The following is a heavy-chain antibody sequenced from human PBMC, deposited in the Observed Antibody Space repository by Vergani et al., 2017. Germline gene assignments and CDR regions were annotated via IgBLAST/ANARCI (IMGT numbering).Heavy chain of an antibody. D-gene: IGHD5-24*01. CDR3: ARIRDGYNYIDY. CDR1: GYSISSGYY. J-gene: IGHJ4*02. CDR2: IYHSGST. V-gene: IGHV4-38-2*01. Sequence: QVQLQESGPGLVKPSETLSLTCAVSGYSISSGYYWGWIRQPPGKGLEWIGSIYHSGSTYYNPSLKSRVTISVDTSKNQVSLKLSSVTAADTAVYYCARIRDGYNYIDYWGQGTLVTVSS.